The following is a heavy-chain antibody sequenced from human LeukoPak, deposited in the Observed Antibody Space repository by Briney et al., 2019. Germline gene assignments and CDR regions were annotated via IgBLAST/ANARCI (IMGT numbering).Heavy chain of an antibody. D-gene: IGHD3-10*01. CDR2: INPSGGST. V-gene: IGHV1-46*01. CDR1: GYTFTSYY. Sequence: GASVKVSCKASGYTFTSYYMHWVRQAPGQGLEWMGIINPSGGSTSYAQKFQGRVTMTRDTSTSTVYMELSSLRSEDTAVYYCAKESWFYYFDYWGQGTLVTVSS. J-gene: IGHJ4*02. CDR3: AKESWFYYFDY.